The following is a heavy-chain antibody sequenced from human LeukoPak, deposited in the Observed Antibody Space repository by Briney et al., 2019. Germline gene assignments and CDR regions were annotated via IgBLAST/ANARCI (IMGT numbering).Heavy chain of an antibody. Sequence: ASVKVSCTASGYTFTDYYMEWVRQAPGQGLEWMGWINPNSGGTNYAQKFQGRVTMTRATSISTAYMELSRLRSDDTAVYYCARVRSYCTNGVCYWDLDYWGQGTLVSVSS. J-gene: IGHJ4*02. CDR2: INPNSGGT. D-gene: IGHD2-8*01. CDR1: GYTFTDYY. CDR3: ARVRSYCTNGVCYWDLDY. V-gene: IGHV1-2*02.